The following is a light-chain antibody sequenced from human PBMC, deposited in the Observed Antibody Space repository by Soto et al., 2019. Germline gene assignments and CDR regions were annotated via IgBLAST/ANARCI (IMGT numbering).Light chain of an antibody. CDR2: DAS. Sequence: EIVLTQSPATLSLSPGERATLSCRASQSVVTYLAWYQQKPGQAPRLLIYDASNRATGIPARFSGSGSGTDFTLTISSLEPEDFAVYYCQQRYSWPPVTFGQGTRLEIK. CDR1: QSVVTY. V-gene: IGKV3-11*01. CDR3: QQRYSWPPVT. J-gene: IGKJ5*01.